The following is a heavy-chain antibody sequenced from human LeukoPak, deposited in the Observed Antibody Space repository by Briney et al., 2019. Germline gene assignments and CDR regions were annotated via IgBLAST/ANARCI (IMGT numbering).Heavy chain of an antibody. J-gene: IGHJ4*02. CDR2: INTYKGDT. V-gene: IGHV1-18*01. D-gene: IGHD4-23*01. CDR3: AREFGHCYGDNCFYYFDT. CDR1: GYTLTNYN. Sequence: GASVKDACEASGYTLTNYNINWVRQAPGQGLEWIEWINTYKGDTLYAQKLQGRVTMTADTSTNTAYMELRSLRFDDTAVYYCAREFGHCYGDNCFYYFDTWGQGFRVIV.